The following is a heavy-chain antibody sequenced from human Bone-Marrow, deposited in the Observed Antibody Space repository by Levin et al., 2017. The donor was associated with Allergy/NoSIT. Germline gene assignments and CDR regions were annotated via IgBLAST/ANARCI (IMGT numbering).Heavy chain of an antibody. CDR1: GDSISSGDYY. CDR2: IYYSGST. V-gene: IGHV4-30-4*01. D-gene: IGHD4-17*01. CDR3: ARRGDYGYYYGMDV. Sequence: RASETLSLTCTVSGDSISSGDYYWSWIRQPPEKGLEWIGYIYYSGSTYYNPTLKSRVTISVDTSKNQFSLDLSSVTAADTAAYYCARRGDYGYYYGMDVWGQGTTVTVSS. J-gene: IGHJ6*02.